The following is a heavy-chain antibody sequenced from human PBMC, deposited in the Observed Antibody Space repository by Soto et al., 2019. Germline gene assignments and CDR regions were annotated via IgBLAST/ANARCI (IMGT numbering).Heavy chain of an antibody. Sequence: SETLSLTCAVYGGSFSGYYWSWIRQPPGKGLEWIGEINHSGSTNYNPSLKSRVTISVDTSKNQFSLKLSSVTAADTAVYYCARDVGYHYDGSPSGQFDFWG. V-gene: IGHV4-34*01. CDR2: INHSGST. J-gene: IGHJ4*01. D-gene: IGHD3-22*01. CDR1: GGSFSGYY. CDR3: ARDVGYHYDGSPSGQFDF.